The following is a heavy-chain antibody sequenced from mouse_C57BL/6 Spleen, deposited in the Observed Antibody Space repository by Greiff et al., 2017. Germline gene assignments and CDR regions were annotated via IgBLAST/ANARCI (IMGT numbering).Heavy chain of an antibody. V-gene: IGHV1-55*01. D-gene: IGHD1-1*01. J-gene: IGHJ4*01. CDR2: IYPGSGST. CDR3: ARGHYVSSYEAMDY. CDR1: GYTFTSYW. Sequence: QVQLQQSGAELVKPGASVKMSCKASGYTFTSYWITWVKQRPGQGLEWIGDIYPGSGSTNYNEKFKSKATLTVDTSSSTAYMQLSSLTSEDSAVYYCARGHYVSSYEAMDYWGQGTSVTVSS.